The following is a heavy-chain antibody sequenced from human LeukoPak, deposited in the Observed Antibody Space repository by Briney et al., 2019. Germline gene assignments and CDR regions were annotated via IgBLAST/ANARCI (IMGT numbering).Heavy chain of an antibody. Sequence: TGGSLRLSCAASGFAFSFYAMSWVRQAPGKGLEWVSVISDSGRSTYYADSVKGRFTISRDNSKNTLFLQMNSLRAEDTALYYCAKKPGTTEDPFDYWGQGTLVTVSS. CDR2: ISDSGRST. CDR3: AKKPGTTEDPFDY. J-gene: IGHJ4*02. V-gene: IGHV3-23*01. CDR1: GFAFSFYA. D-gene: IGHD1-7*01.